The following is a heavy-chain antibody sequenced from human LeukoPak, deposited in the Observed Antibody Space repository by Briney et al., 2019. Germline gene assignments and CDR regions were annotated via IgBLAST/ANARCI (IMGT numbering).Heavy chain of an antibody. Sequence: ASVKVSCKASGYTFTSYYMHWVRQAPGQGLEWMGIINPSGGSTSYAQKSQGRVTMTRDTSTSTVYMELRSLRSDDTAVYYCARGSVLRFLEWLLWHWGQGTLVTVSS. CDR2: INPSGGST. CDR3: ARGSVLRFLEWLLWH. J-gene: IGHJ4*02. V-gene: IGHV1-46*01. CDR1: GYTFTSYY. D-gene: IGHD3-3*01.